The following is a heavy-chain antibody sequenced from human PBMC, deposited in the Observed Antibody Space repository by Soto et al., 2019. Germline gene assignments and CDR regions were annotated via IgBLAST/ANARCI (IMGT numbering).Heavy chain of an antibody. CDR1: GGSIRGYY. CDR2: IHSSGST. Sequence: SETLSLTCTVSGGSIRGYYWSWIRQPPGKGLEWIAHIHSSGSTNYNPSLKSRVTISVDTSKNQFSLKLSSVTAADTAVYYCASANNLYYFDYWGQGTLVTVSS. V-gene: IGHV4-59*01. J-gene: IGHJ4*02. CDR3: ASANNLYYFDY.